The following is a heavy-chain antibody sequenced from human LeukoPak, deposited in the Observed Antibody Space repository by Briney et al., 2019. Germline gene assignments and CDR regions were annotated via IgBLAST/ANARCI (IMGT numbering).Heavy chain of an antibody. V-gene: IGHV1-24*01. CDR1: GYTLTELS. D-gene: IGHD6-19*01. CDR2: FDPEDGET. Sequence: ASVKVSCKVSGYTLTELSMHWVRQAPGKGLEWMGGFDPEDGETIYARKFQGRVTMTEDTSTDTAYMELSSLRSEDTAVYYCATDQRQWLPTGGAFDIWGQGTMVTVSS. J-gene: IGHJ3*02. CDR3: ATDQRQWLPTGGAFDI.